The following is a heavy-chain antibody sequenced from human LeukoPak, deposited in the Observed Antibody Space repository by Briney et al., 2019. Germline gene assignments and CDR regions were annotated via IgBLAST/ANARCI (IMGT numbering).Heavy chain of an antibody. Sequence: PSETLSLTCTVSGGSISSYYWSWIRQPPGKGLEWIGYIYYSGSTNYNPSLKSRVTISVDTSKNHFSLKLSSVTAADTAVYYCVRDGYLAVDYWGQGTLVTVSS. D-gene: IGHD2-2*03. J-gene: IGHJ4*02. CDR2: IYYSGST. V-gene: IGHV4-59*12. CDR1: GGSISSYY. CDR3: VRDGYLAVDY.